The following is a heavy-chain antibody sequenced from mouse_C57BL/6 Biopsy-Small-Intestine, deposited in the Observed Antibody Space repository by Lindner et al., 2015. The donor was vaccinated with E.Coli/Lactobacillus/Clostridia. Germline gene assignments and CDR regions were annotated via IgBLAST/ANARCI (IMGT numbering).Heavy chain of an antibody. V-gene: IGHV1-81*01. CDR1: GYTFTSYD. J-gene: IGHJ4*01. CDR2: IYPRSGNT. D-gene: IGHD2-10*02. Sequence: VQLQESGAELARPGASVKLSCKASGYTFTSYDISWVKQRTGQGLEWIGEIYPRSGNTYYNEKFKGKATLTADRSSSTAYMELRSLTSEDSAVYFCARVEYGNYVNYAMDYWGQGTSVTVSS. CDR3: ARVEYGNYVNYAMDY.